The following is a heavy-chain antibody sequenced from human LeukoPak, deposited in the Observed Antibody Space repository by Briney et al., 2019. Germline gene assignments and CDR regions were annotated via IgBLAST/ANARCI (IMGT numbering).Heavy chain of an antibody. CDR1: GFTFSSYG. Sequence: GGSLRLSRAASGFTFSSYGMSWVRLAPGKGLEWVSAISGSGGRTYYPDSVKGRFTISRDNSKNTLYLQMNSLRAEDTAVYYCVKDGFVPPPHISSSGRPYYFDYWGQGTLVTVSS. CDR2: ISGSGGRT. V-gene: IGHV3-23*01. J-gene: IGHJ4*02. CDR3: VKDGFVPPPHISSSGRPYYFDY. D-gene: IGHD2-15*01.